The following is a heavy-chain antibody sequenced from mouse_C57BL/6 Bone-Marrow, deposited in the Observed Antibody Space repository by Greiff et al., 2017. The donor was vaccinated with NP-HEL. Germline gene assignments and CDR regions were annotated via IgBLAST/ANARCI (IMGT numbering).Heavy chain of an antibody. J-gene: IGHJ1*03. D-gene: IGHD1-1*01. V-gene: IGHV1-69*01. CDR1: GYTFTSYW. CDR2: IDPSDSYT. CDR3: ARSDIYYYGSSYDWYFDV. Sequence: QVQLQQPGAELVMPGASVKLSCKASGYTFTSYWMHWVKQRPGQGLEWIGEIDPSDSYTNYNQKFKGKSTLTVDKSSSTAYMQLSSLTSEDSAVYYCARSDIYYYGSSYDWYFDVWGTGTTVTVSS.